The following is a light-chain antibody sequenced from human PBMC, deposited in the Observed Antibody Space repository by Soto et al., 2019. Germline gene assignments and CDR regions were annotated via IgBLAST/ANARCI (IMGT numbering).Light chain of an antibody. J-gene: IGLJ2*01. V-gene: IGLV2-14*01. CDR2: DVS. Sequence: QSVLTQPASVSGSPGQSITISCTGTSSDVGGYNYVSWYQQRPGKAPKLMIYDVSNRPSGVSNRFSGSKSGNTASLTISGLQAEDEADYYCSSYTSSSTLNVVFGGGTKLTVL. CDR3: SSYTSSSTLNVV. CDR1: SSDVGGYNY.